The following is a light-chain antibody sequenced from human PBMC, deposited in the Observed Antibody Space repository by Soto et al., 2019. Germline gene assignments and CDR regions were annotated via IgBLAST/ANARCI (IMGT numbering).Light chain of an antibody. CDR2: DVS. CDR1: SSDVGGYNY. CDR3: CSYAGSYTWV. J-gene: IGLJ3*02. Sequence: SALTQPRSVSGSPGQSVTISCTGTSSDVGGYNYVSWYQQHPGKAPKLMIYDVSKRPSGVPDRFSGSKSGNTASLTISGLKAEDEADYYCCSYAGSYTWVFGGGTQLTVL. V-gene: IGLV2-11*01.